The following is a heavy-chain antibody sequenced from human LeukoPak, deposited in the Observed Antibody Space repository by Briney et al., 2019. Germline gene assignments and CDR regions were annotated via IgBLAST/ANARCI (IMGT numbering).Heavy chain of an antibody. CDR1: GFTFSSYE. D-gene: IGHD4-23*01. CDR2: ISSSGSTI. CDR3: ARGGGVVMADFDY. V-gene: IGHV3-48*03. J-gene: IGHJ4*02. Sequence: PGGSLRLSCAASGFTFSSYEMNWVRQAPGKGLEWVSYISSSGSTIYYADSVKGRFTIPRDNAKKSLYVQMNSLRAEDTAVYYCARGGGVVMADFDYWGQGTLVTVSS.